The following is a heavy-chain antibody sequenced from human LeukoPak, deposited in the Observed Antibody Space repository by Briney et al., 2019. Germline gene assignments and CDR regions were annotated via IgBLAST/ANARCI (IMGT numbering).Heavy chain of an antibody. CDR1: GGTFSSYA. J-gene: IGHJ5*02. CDR3: ARGGGCSGGSCYSRTWFDP. V-gene: IGHV1-69*06. Sequence: SVKVSCKASGGTFSSYAISWVRQAPGQGLEWMGGIIPIFGTANYAQKLQGRVTITADKSTSTAYMELSSLRSEDTAVYYCARGGGCSGGSCYSRTWFDPWGQGTLVTVSS. D-gene: IGHD2-15*01. CDR2: IIPIFGTA.